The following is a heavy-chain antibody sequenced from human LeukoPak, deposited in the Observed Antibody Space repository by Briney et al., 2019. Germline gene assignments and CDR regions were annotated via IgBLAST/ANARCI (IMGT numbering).Heavy chain of an antibody. J-gene: IGHJ6*02. CDR1: GFTVSSNY. Sequence: GGSLRLSCAASGFTVSSNYMTWIRQAPGKGLDWVSYIDRSGATAFYADSVKGRFTMSRDNARNSLHLQMNDLRPEDSAVYYCGLSSMNPSYYYGIDVWGQGTTVRVSS. CDR3: GLSSMNPSYYYGIDV. V-gene: IGHV3-11*01. D-gene: IGHD6-19*01. CDR2: IDRSGATA.